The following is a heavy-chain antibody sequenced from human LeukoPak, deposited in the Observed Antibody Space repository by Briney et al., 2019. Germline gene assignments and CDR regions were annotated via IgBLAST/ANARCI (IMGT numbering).Heavy chain of an antibody. CDR3: ARSTREHIVLVVYATVGWFDP. D-gene: IGHD2-8*01. CDR1: GDSVSSNSAA. J-gene: IGHJ5*02. CDR2: TYYRSKWYN. V-gene: IGHV6-1*01. Sequence: SQTLSLTCAISGDSVSSNSAAWNWIRQSPSRGLEWLGRTYYRSKWYNDYAVSVKSRIAINPDTSKNQFSLQLNSVTPEDTAVYYCARSTREHIVLVVYATVGWFDPWGQGTLVTVSS.